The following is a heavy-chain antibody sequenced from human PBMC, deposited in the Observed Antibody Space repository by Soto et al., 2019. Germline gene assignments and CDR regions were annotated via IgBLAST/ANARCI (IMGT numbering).Heavy chain of an antibody. CDR2: ISGSGGST. Sequence: GGSLKLSCAASGFTFSSYAMSWVRQAPGKGLEWVSAISGSGGSTYYADSVKGRFTISRDNSKNTLYLQMNSLRAEDTAVYYCAKVISGSRDAFDIWGQGTMVTVSS. CDR3: AKVISGSRDAFDI. V-gene: IGHV3-23*01. D-gene: IGHD1-26*01. J-gene: IGHJ3*02. CDR1: GFTFSSYA.